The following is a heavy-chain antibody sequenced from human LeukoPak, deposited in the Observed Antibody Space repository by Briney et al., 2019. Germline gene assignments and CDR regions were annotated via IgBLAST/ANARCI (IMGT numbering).Heavy chain of an antibody. CDR3: ATVRSYYYYMDV. CDR2: INPSGGST. V-gene: IGHV1-46*01. J-gene: IGHJ6*03. CDR1: GYTFTSYY. Sequence: ASVKVSCKASGYTFTSYYMHWVRQAPGQGLEWMGIINPSGGSTSYAQKFQGRVTMTEDTSTDTAYMELSSLRSEDTAVYYCATVRSYYYYMDVWGKGTTVTVSS.